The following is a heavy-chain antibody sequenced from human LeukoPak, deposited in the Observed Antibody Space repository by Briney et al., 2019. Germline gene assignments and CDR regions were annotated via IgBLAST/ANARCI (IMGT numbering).Heavy chain of an antibody. V-gene: IGHV3-33*01. CDR2: IWYDGSNK. CDR3: ARGRSISAHCDY. J-gene: IGHJ4*02. CDR1: GFLFSTFG. Sequence: GRSLRLSCVASGFLFSTFGMHWFRQAPGKGLEWVALIWYDGSNKYYADSVKGRFTISRDTSNNTLYLQMNSLRAEDTAVYYCARGRSISAHCDYWGQGTLVTVSS. D-gene: IGHD3-3*02.